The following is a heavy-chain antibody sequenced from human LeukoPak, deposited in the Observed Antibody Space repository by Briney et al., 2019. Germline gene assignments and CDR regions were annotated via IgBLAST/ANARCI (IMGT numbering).Heavy chain of an antibody. J-gene: IGHJ5*02. CDR2: ISGSGGST. Sequence: GGSLRLSCAASGFTFDDYAMSWVRQAPGKGLEWVSAISGSGGSTYYADSVKGRFTISRDNSKNTLYLQMNSLRAEDTAVYYCAKTYDILTFDPWGQGTLVTVSS. V-gene: IGHV3-23*01. CDR1: GFTFDDYA. D-gene: IGHD3-9*01. CDR3: AKTYDILTFDP.